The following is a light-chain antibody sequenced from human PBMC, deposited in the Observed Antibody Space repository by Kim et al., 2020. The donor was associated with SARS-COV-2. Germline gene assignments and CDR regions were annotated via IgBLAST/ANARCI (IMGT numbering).Light chain of an antibody. J-gene: IGLJ3*02. Sequence: VSPGQTASITCAGDKLGDKYACWYQQKPGQSPGLVIYQDSKRPSGIPERFSGSNSGNTATLTISGTQAMDEADYYCQAWDSSRRVFGGGTQLTVL. V-gene: IGLV3-1*01. CDR3: QAWDSSRRV. CDR2: QDS. CDR1: KLGDKY.